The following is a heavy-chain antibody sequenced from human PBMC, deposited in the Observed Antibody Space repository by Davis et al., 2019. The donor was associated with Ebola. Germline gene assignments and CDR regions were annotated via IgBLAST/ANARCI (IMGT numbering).Heavy chain of an antibody. CDR1: GGSISSYY. CDR3: VRYGWSSYYYGMDV. D-gene: IGHD6-19*01. CDR2: ISYSGNT. J-gene: IGHJ6*02. Sequence: MPSETLSLTCTVSGGSISSYYWSWIRQPPGKGLEWIGSISYSGNTYYNPSLKSRLTISIDTSQNRFSLKLKSVTAADTAVYYCVRYGWSSYYYGMDVWGQGTTVTVSS. V-gene: IGHV4-59*05.